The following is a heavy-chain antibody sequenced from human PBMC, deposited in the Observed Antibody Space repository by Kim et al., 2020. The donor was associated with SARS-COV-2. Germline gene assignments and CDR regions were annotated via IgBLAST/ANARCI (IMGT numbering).Heavy chain of an antibody. Sequence: GGSLRLSCVASGFSFSVYSMNWVRQAPGKGLEWISYITRDRNTIKYADSVKGRFTISRDNAKKIVFLQMNGLRDEDTALYYCARSVDGAFDVWGEGT. CDR3: ARSVDGAFDV. J-gene: IGHJ3*01. CDR1: GFSFSVYS. CDR2: ITRDRNTI. V-gene: IGHV3-48*02. D-gene: IGHD2-21*01.